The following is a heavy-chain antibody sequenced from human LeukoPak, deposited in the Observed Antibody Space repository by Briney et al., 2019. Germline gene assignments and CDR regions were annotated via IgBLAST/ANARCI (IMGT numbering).Heavy chain of an antibody. D-gene: IGHD2-8*01. J-gene: IGHJ5*02. Sequence: SETLSLTCTVSGGSISSYYWSWIRQPAGKGLEWIGRIYTSGSTNYNPSLKSRVTMSVDTSKNQFSLKLSSVTAADTAVYYCARDRIGYCTNGVCYTSSSSSWYWFDPWGQGTLVTVSP. V-gene: IGHV4-4*07. CDR2: IYTSGST. CDR1: GGSISSYY. CDR3: ARDRIGYCTNGVCYTSSSSSWYWFDP.